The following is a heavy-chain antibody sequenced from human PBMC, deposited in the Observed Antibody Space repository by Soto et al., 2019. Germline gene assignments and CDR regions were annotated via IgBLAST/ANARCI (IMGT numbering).Heavy chain of an antibody. J-gene: IGHJ6*02. V-gene: IGHV1-3*01. CDR1: GYTFTSYA. D-gene: IGHD5-12*01. Sequence: ASVKVSCKASGYTFTSYAMHWVRQAPGQRLEWMGWINAGNGNTKYSQKFQGRVTITRDTSASTAYMELRSLRSDDTAVYYCARDLGYSGYADFPYYYYGMDVWGQGTTVTVSS. CDR3: ARDLGYSGYADFPYYYYGMDV. CDR2: INAGNGNT.